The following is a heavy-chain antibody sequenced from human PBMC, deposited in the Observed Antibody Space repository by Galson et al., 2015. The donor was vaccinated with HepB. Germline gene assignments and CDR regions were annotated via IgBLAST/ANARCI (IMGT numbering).Heavy chain of an antibody. V-gene: IGHV1-18*01. D-gene: IGHD6-13*01. CDR1: GYSFTSYG. CDR3: ARDPAAETTDAFDI. Sequence: SVKVSCKASGYSFTSYGVTWVRQAPGQGLQWMGWISGYNGRAIYAQEFQDRVTLTTDTSTTTASMEVRRLTSDDTAIYYCARDPAAETTDAFDIWGQGTMVIVSS. J-gene: IGHJ3*02. CDR2: ISGYNGRA.